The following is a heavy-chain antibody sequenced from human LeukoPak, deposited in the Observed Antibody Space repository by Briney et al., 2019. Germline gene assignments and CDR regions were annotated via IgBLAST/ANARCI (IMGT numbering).Heavy chain of an antibody. CDR1: GFTFSSYE. CDR2: ISSSGSTI. Sequence: GGSLRLSCAASGFTFSSYEMNWVRQAPGKGLEWVSYISSSGSTIYYADSVKGRFTISRDNAKNSLYLQLNSLRADDTAVYYCARVPSDIVVVEPATPDFWGQGTLVTVSS. V-gene: IGHV3-48*03. CDR3: ARVPSDIVVVEPATPDF. J-gene: IGHJ4*02. D-gene: IGHD2-15*01.